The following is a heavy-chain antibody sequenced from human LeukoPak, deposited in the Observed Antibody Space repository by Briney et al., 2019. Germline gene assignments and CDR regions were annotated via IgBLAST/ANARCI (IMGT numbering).Heavy chain of an antibody. CDR3: ARVEWGYYDSSGYYPLDY. J-gene: IGHJ4*02. Sequence: GGSLRLSCAASGFTLSRYWMSWVRQAPGKGLEWVANINEDGSEKDYVDSVKGRLTISRDNAKNSLYLQMNSLRAEDTAVYYCARVEWGYYDSSGYYPLDYWGQGTLVTVSS. CDR1: GFTLSRYW. D-gene: IGHD3-22*01. V-gene: IGHV3-7*01. CDR2: INEDGSEK.